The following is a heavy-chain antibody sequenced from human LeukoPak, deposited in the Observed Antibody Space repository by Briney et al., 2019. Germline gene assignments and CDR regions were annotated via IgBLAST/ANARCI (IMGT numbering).Heavy chain of an antibody. V-gene: IGHV3-13*01. D-gene: IGHD4-17*01. J-gene: IGHJ3*02. CDR2: IGTAGDT. Sequence: GGSLRLSCAASGFTFGSYDMHWVRQATGKGLEWVSAIGTAGDTYYPGSVKGRFTISRENAKNSLYLQMNSLRAEDTAVYYCARALDYGDAFDIWGQGTMVTVSS. CDR1: GFTFGSYD. CDR3: ARALDYGDAFDI.